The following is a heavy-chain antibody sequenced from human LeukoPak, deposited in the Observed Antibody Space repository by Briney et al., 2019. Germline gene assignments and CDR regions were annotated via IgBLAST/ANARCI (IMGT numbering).Heavy chain of an antibody. J-gene: IGHJ4*02. V-gene: IGHV1-2*02. Sequence: ASVKVSCKASGYTFTDYSMHWVRQAPGQGLEWMGWINPESGGANYAQKFQGRITMTRDMSISTAYMELSSLRSDDTAVYYCAPASMTYDYWGQGTLVTVSS. CDR1: GYTFTDYS. CDR2: INPESGGA. CDR3: APASMTYDY. D-gene: IGHD2-15*01.